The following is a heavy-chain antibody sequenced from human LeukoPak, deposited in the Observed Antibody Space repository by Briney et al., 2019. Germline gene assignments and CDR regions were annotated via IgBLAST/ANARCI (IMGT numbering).Heavy chain of an antibody. CDR3: ARALPHRRLMDTTMEQHWFDP. CDR2: MNPNSGNT. D-gene: IGHD5-18*01. CDR1: GYTFTSYD. V-gene: IGHV1-8*01. Sequence: ASVKVSCKASGYTFTSYDINWVRQATGQGLEWMGWMNPNSGNTGYAQKFQGRVTMTRNTSISTAYMELSSLRSEDTAVYYCARALPHRRLMDTTMEQHWFDPWGQGTLVTVSS. J-gene: IGHJ5*02.